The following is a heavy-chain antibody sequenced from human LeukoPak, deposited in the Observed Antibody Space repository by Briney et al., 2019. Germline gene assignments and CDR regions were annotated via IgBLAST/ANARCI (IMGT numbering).Heavy chain of an antibody. CDR1: GFTVSSNY. D-gene: IGHD2-21*01. CDR3: GRDFALGEGPVDY. Sequence: GGSLRLSCAASGFTVSSNYMSWVRQAPGKGLEWVSVIYSGGSTYYADSVKGRFTISGDNAKNTLYLEMNNLRAEDTAVYYCGRDFALGEGPVDYWGQGTLVTVSS. J-gene: IGHJ4*02. V-gene: IGHV3-66*01. CDR2: IYSGGST.